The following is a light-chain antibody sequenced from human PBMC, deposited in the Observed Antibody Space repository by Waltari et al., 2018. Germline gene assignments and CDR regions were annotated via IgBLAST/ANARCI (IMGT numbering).Light chain of an antibody. J-gene: IGLJ3*02. CDR3: QSFDSSDHKV. CDR2: EEN. CDR1: TGSIAGNS. V-gene: IGLV6-57*03. Sequence: NFVLTQPHSVSESPGKTVTISCTRSTGSIAGNSVQWFQQRPGSAPTTVSYEENHGPSGVPDRFSCSSASSSNTASLTISGLKTEDAADYYCQSFDSSDHKVFGGGTKLTVL.